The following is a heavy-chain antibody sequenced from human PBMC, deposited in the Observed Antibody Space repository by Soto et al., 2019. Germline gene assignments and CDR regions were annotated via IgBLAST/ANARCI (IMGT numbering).Heavy chain of an antibody. D-gene: IGHD3-22*01. CDR2: IIPIFGTA. CDR3: ARVRVDYYDSSGYSKTGFDY. Sequence: SVKVSCKASGGTFSSYAISWVRQAPGQGLEWMGGIIPIFGTANYAQKFQGRVTITADESTSTAYMELSSLRSEDTAVYYCARVRVDYYDSSGYSKTGFDYWGQGTLVTVSS. V-gene: IGHV1-69*13. J-gene: IGHJ4*02. CDR1: GGTFSSYA.